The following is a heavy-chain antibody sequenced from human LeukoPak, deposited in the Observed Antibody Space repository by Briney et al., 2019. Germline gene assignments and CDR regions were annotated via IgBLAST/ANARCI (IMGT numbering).Heavy chain of an antibody. V-gene: IGHV4-59*01. CDR2: IYYSGST. D-gene: IGHD6-13*01. CDR1: GGSISSYY. CDR3: ADLSGSSWYEPFDY. J-gene: IGHJ4*02. Sequence: SETLSLTCTGSGGSISSYYWSWIRQPPGKGLEWIGYIYYSGSTNYNPSPKSRVTISVDTSKNQFSLKLSSVTAADTAVYYCADLSGSSWYEPFDYWGQGTLVTVSS.